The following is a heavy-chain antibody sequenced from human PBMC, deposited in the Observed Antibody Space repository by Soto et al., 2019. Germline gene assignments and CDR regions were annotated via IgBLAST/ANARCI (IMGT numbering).Heavy chain of an antibody. V-gene: IGHV1-18*01. J-gene: IGHJ6*02. CDR2: ISAYNGNT. Sequence: ASVKVSCKASGYTFTSYGISWVRQAPGQGLEWMGWISAYNGNTNYAQKLQGRVTMTTDTSTSTAYMELRSLRSDDTAVYYCARDGCDGRVCYHYVMDFWAQGTTVTVSS. CDR3: ARDGCDGRVCYHYVMDF. CDR1: GYTFTSYG. D-gene: IGHD2-21*01.